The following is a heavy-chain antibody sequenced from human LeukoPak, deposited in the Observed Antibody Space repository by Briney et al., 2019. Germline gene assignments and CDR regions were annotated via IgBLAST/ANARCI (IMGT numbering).Heavy chain of an antibody. CDR3: ARDKIVGATHFDY. D-gene: IGHD1-26*01. CDR2: IRYDGSDK. Sequence: GGSLRLSCAASGFTFSSYGMHWVRQAPGKGLEWVSFIRYDGSDKYYADSVRRRFTISRDNSKNTLYLQMNSLRAEDTAVYYFARDKIVGATHFDYGGQGTLVTVPS. J-gene: IGHJ4*02. CDR1: GFTFSSYG. V-gene: IGHV3-30*02.